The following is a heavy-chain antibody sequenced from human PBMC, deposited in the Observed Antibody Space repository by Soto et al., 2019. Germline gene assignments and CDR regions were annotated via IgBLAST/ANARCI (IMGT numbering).Heavy chain of an antibody. J-gene: IGHJ3*02. CDR3: AKVLVRYFDWPGSFDI. CDR2: ISWNSGSI. Sequence: GGSLRLSCAASGFTFDDYAMHWVRQAPGKGLEWVSGISWNSGSIGYADSVKGRFTISRDNAKNSLYLQMNSLRAEDTALYYCAKVLVRYFDWPGSFDIWGQGTMVTVSS. V-gene: IGHV3-9*01. D-gene: IGHD3-9*01. CDR1: GFTFDDYA.